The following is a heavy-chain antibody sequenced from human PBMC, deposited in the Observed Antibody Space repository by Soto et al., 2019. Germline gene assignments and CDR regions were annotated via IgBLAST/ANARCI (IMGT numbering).Heavy chain of an antibody. Sequence: QVQLQQWGAGLLKASETLSLTCAVVGDSLRGQSWNWIRQSPGKGLEWIGEIDQSGGTNYTPSRKSRAIISDDTSKNQFSLTLTSVTAADTAVYYCAREDSYGWSGESLDVWGQGTTVTVSS. CDR3: AREDSYGWSGESLDV. D-gene: IGHD6-19*01. V-gene: IGHV4-34*01. CDR2: IDQSGGT. J-gene: IGHJ6*02. CDR1: GDSLRGQS.